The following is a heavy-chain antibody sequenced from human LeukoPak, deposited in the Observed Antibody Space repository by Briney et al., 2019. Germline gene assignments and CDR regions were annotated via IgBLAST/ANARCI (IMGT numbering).Heavy chain of an antibody. Sequence: SETLSLTCTVSVGSLSNSGYYWGWIRQPPGKGLQWIGSIYDNGGTYQNSSLRSRVTISLDTSKNQFSLKLNSVTAADTAVYYCARDQSGGRGLNAFDIWGQGTMVTVSS. D-gene: IGHD2-15*01. CDR3: ARDQSGGRGLNAFDI. J-gene: IGHJ3*02. CDR1: VGSLSNSGYY. CDR2: IYDNGGT. V-gene: IGHV4-39*07.